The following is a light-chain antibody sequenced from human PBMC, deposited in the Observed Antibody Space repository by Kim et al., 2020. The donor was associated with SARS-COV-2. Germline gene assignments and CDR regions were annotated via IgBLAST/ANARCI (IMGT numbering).Light chain of an antibody. CDR2: YDS. Sequence: SYELTQPPSVSVAPGKTARITCGGNNIGSKSVHWYQQKPGQAPVLVIYYDSDRPSGIPERFSGSNSGNTATLTISRVEAGDEADDYCQVWVSSSDHWVFG. CDR3: QVWVSSSDHWV. J-gene: IGLJ3*02. CDR1: NIGSKS. V-gene: IGLV3-21*04.